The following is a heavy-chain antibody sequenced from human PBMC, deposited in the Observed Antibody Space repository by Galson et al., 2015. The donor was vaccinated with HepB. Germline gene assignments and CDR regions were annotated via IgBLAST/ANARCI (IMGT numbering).Heavy chain of an antibody. D-gene: IGHD4-17*01. CDR3: ARMVYGDAYYFDY. CDR1: GGSISSGGYY. V-gene: IGHV4-31*03. J-gene: IGHJ4*02. Sequence: TLSLTCTVSGGSISSGGYYWSWIRQHPGKGLEWIGYIYYSGSTYYNPSLKSRVTISVDTSKNQFSLKLSSVTAADTAAYYCARMVYGDAYYFDYWGQGTLVTVSS. CDR2: IYYSGST.